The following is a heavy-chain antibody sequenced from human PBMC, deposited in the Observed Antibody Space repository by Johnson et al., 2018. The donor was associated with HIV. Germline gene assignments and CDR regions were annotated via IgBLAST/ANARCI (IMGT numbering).Heavy chain of an antibody. Sequence: VQLVESGGGVVRPGGSLRLSCAASGFTFDDYGMSWVRQAPGKGLEWVSGINWNGVSTGYLDSLKGRFTIFRDNSENTLYRQMNSLRAEDTAVYFCAKDRTSWGFDAFDLWGQGTMVTVSS. CDR3: AKDRTSWGFDAFDL. J-gene: IGHJ3*01. V-gene: IGHV3-20*04. CDR2: INWNGVST. D-gene: IGHD3-16*01. CDR1: GFTFDDYG.